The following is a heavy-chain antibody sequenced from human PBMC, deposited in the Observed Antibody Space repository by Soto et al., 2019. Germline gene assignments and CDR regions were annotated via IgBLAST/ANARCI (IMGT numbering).Heavy chain of an antibody. V-gene: IGHV3-73*02. J-gene: IGHJ4*02. Sequence: EVQLVESGGGLVQPGGSLKLSCAASGFTFSGSAMHWVRQASGKGLEWVGRIRSKANSYATAYAASVKGRFTISRDGSKNTAYLQMNSLKTEDTAVYYCTRLVDTAMVAYWGQGTLVTVSS. CDR3: TRLVDTAMVAY. CDR1: GFTFSGSA. CDR2: IRSKANSYAT. D-gene: IGHD5-18*01.